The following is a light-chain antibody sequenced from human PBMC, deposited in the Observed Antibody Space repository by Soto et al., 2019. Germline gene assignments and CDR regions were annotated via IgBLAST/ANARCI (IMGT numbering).Light chain of an antibody. CDR2: GAS. CDR1: QSVSSSF. CDR3: QQYDSSPWT. Sequence: ESVLTQSPGTLSLSPGERATLSCRASQSVSSSFLAWYQLKPGQAPRLLIYGASSRATGIPDRFSGSGSGTDFTLTISRLEPEDFAVYYCQQYDSSPWTFGQGNKVEIK. V-gene: IGKV3-20*01. J-gene: IGKJ1*01.